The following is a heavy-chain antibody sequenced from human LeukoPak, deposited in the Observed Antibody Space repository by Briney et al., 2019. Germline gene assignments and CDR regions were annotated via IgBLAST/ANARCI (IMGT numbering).Heavy chain of an antibody. Sequence: GGSLRLSCAASGFTFSSYAMHWVRQAPGKGLEWVAVISYDGSNKYYADSVKGRFTISRDNSKNTLYLQMNSLRAEDTAVYYCARVGDSYNFWGWGYYFDYWGQGTLVTVSS. CDR3: ARVGDSYNFWGWGYYFDY. CDR2: ISYDGSNK. V-gene: IGHV3-30*01. CDR1: GFTFSSYA. J-gene: IGHJ4*02. D-gene: IGHD5-24*01.